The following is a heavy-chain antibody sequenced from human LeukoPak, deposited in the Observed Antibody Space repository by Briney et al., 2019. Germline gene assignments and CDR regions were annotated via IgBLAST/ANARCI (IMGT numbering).Heavy chain of an antibody. Sequence: GGSLRLSCAASGFTFSGYWMSWVRQAPGKGREWVANIKQNGSETFYADSVRGRFTISRDNAKNSQYLQMNSLRVEDTAVYYCARWANSIDYWGQGALVTVSS. CDR2: IKQNGSET. J-gene: IGHJ4*02. V-gene: IGHV3-7*01. CDR1: GFTFSGYW. D-gene: IGHD5-18*01. CDR3: ARWANSIDY.